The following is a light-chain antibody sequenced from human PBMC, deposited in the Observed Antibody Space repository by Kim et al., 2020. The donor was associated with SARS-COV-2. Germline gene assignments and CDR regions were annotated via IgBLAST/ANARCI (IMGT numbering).Light chain of an antibody. V-gene: IGKV2-30*02. J-gene: IGKJ2*01. CDR2: KVS. Sequence: DVALTQSPLSLPVTLGQPASISCRSSQSLLHSDENTYLNWFHQRPGQSPRRLIYKVSNRDSGVPDRFSGSGSGSDFTLTISRVEAEDVGVYYCMQGTHWYTFGQGTKLEI. CDR3: MQGTHWYT. CDR1: QSLLHSDENTY.